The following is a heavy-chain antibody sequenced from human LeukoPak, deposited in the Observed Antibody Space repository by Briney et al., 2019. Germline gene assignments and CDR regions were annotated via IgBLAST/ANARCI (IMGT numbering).Heavy chain of an antibody. D-gene: IGHD3-10*01. J-gene: IGHJ4*02. CDR1: GGSFSGYY. Sequence: SETLSLTCAVYGGSFSGYYWSWIRQPPGKGLEWIGEINHSGSTNYNPSLKSRVTISVDTSKNQFSLKLSSVTAADTAVYYCARHGIRGVRGVITYWGQGTLVTVSS. V-gene: IGHV4-34*01. CDR2: INHSGST. CDR3: ARHGIRGVRGVITY.